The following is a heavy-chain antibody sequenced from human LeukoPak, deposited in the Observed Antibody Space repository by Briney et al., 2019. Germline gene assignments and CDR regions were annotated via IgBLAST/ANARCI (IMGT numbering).Heavy chain of an antibody. J-gene: IGHJ3*02. Sequence: PGGSLRLSCAASGFTFSSYGMSWVRQDPGKGLEWVSAISNSGGSTYYADSVKGRFTISRDNSKNTLYLQMNSLRAEDTAVYYCAKDLSYGDPVIWGQGTMVTVSS. CDR2: ISNSGGST. CDR1: GFTFSSYG. V-gene: IGHV3-23*01. D-gene: IGHD4-17*01. CDR3: AKDLSYGDPVI.